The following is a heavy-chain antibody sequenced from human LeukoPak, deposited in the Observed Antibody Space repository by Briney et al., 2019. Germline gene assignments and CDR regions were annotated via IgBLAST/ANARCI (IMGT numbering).Heavy chain of an antibody. J-gene: IGHJ5*02. D-gene: IGHD3-16*01. CDR1: GGSISSYY. CDR2: IYYGGST. V-gene: IGHV4-59*01. Sequence: SETLSLTCTVSGGSISSYYWSWIRQPPGKGLEWIGYIYYGGSTNYNPSLKSRVTISVDTSKNQFSLKLSSVTAADTAVYYCASSSMISHWFDPWGQGTLVTVSS. CDR3: ASSSMISHWFDP.